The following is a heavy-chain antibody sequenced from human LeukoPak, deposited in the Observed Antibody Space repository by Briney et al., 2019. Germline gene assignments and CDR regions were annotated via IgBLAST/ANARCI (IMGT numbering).Heavy chain of an antibody. V-gene: IGHV3-23*01. J-gene: IGHJ4*02. Sequence: PGGSLRLSCAASGFTFSSYAMSWVRQAPAKGLEWVSAISGSGGSTYYADSVKGRFTISRDNSKNTLYLQMNSLRAEDTAVYYCAKEEEYCSSTSCYEVYWGQGTLVTVSS. D-gene: IGHD2-2*01. CDR1: GFTFSSYA. CDR2: ISGSGGST. CDR3: AKEEEYCSSTSCYEVY.